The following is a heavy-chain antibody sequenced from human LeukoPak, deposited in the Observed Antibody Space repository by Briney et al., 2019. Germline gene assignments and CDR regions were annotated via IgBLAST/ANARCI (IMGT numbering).Heavy chain of an antibody. CDR3: ARDSYFGVYSGSQPIDY. J-gene: IGHJ4*02. D-gene: IGHD1-26*01. CDR2: ISSSSSYI. CDR1: GFTFSSYS. Sequence: GGSLRLSCAASGFTFSSYSMNWVRQAPGRGLEWVSSISSSSSYIYYADSVKGRFTISRDNAKNSLYLQMNSLRAEDTAVYYCARDSYFGVYSGSQPIDYWGQGTLVTVSS. V-gene: IGHV3-21*01.